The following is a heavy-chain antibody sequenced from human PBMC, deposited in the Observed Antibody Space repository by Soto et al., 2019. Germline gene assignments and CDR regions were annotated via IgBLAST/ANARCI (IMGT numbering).Heavy chain of an antibody. D-gene: IGHD1-26*01. V-gene: IGHV3-23*01. CDR2: ISGSGGST. J-gene: IGHJ6*02. CDR3: TTEYSGSYFYFYGLDV. CDR1: GFTFSSYA. Sequence: LRLSCAASGFTFSSYAMSWVRQAPGKGLEWVSAISGSGGSTYYADSVKGRFTISRDNSKNTLYLQMNSLRAEDTAVYYCTTEYSGSYFYFYGLDVSGQWPTVTVSS.